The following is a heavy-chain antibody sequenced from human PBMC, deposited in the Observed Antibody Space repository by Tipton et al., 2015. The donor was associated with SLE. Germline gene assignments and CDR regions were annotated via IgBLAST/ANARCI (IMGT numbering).Heavy chain of an antibody. Sequence: TLSLTCTVSGGSISHYYWSWVRQPPGKGLEWIGYVSYSGSTNCNPSLKSRVTMSVDTSKNQVSLKLNSVTAADAAVYYCARDRGNTVVYYWGQGTLVTVSS. J-gene: IGHJ4*02. CDR1: GGSISHYY. CDR3: ARDRGNTVVYY. CDR2: VSYSGST. D-gene: IGHD4-23*01. V-gene: IGHV4-59*12.